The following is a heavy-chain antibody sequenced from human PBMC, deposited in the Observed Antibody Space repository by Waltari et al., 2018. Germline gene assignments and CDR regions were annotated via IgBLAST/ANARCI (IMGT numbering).Heavy chain of an antibody. CDR1: GGSISSGSYY. V-gene: IGHV4-61*02. Sequence: QVQLQESGPGLVKPSQTLSLTCTVSGGSISSGSYYCSWIRQPAGKGLEWSGRSYTRGCTNDNPSLKSRVTISVDTSKNQFSMKLSSVTAADTAVYYCARGDGDYGDYYYFDDWGQGTLVTVSS. CDR3: ARGDGDYGDYYYFDD. D-gene: IGHD4-17*01. J-gene: IGHJ4*02. CDR2: SYTRGCT.